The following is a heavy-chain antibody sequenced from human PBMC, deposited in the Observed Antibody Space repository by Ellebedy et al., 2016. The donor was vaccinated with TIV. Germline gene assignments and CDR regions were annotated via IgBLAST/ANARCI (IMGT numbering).Heavy chain of an antibody. V-gene: IGHV1-2*02. CDR1: GYTFTAYY. CDR3: ATEWGDNGPSHPTRFNP. CDR2: INPNDPGSGAT. D-gene: IGHD2-8*01. Sequence: ASVKVSCXASGYTFTAYYLHWVRQAPGQGLEWMGWINPNDPGSGATNYAQRFQGRVTLTRDTSISTTYMELSGLTSDDTAVYYCATEWGDNGPSHPTRFNPWGQGTLVTVSS. J-gene: IGHJ5*02.